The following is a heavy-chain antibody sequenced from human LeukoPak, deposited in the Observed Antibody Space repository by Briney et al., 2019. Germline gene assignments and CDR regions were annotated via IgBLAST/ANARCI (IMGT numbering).Heavy chain of an antibody. Sequence: PGGSLRLSCAASGFTFSSYEMNWVRQAPGKGLEWVSYISSSGSTIYYADSVKGRFTISRDNAKNSLYLQMNSLRAEDTAVYYCARREPLVVVADVWFDPWGQGTLVTVSS. V-gene: IGHV3-48*03. CDR3: ARREPLVVVADVWFDP. CDR2: ISSSGSTI. J-gene: IGHJ5*02. D-gene: IGHD2-15*01. CDR1: GFTFSSYE.